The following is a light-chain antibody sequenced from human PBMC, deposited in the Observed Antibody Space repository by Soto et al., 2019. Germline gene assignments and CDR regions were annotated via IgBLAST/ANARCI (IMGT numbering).Light chain of an antibody. CDR3: EQYNSYSEWT. Sequence: DIQMTQSPSTLSASVGDRVTITCRASQSISSWLAWYKQKPGKAPKLLIYDASSLESGVPSRFRGSGSGTEFTLTISRLQPDDFATYYCEQYNSYSEWTFGQGTKVEIK. V-gene: IGKV1-5*01. J-gene: IGKJ1*01. CDR2: DAS. CDR1: QSISSW.